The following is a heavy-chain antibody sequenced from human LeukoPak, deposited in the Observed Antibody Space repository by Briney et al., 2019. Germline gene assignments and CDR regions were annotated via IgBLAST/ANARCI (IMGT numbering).Heavy chain of an antibody. J-gene: IGHJ5*02. V-gene: IGHV3-23*01. CDR2: ISGSGGST. CDR1: GFTFSSYA. CDR3: KVRGVITNAYNWFDP. Sequence: GGSLRLSCAASGFTFSSYAMSWVRQAPGKGLEWVSAISGSGGSTYYADSVKGRFTISRDNSKNTLYLQMNSLRAEDTAVYYCKVRGVITNAYNWFDPWGQGTLVTASS. D-gene: IGHD3-10*01.